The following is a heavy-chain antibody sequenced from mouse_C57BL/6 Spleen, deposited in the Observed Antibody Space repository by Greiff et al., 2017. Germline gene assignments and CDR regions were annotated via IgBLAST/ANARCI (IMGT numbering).Heavy chain of an antibody. D-gene: IGHD2-5*01. CDR2: ISDGGSYT. CDR1: GFTFSSYA. Sequence: EVNLVESGGGLVKPGGSLKLSCAASGFTFSSYAMSWVRQTPEKRLEWVATISDGGSYTYYPDNVKGRFTISRDNAKNNLYLQMSHLKSEDTAMYYCARAPAYYSNYETFDYWGQGTTLTVSS. CDR3: ARAPAYYSNYETFDY. V-gene: IGHV5-4*03. J-gene: IGHJ2*01.